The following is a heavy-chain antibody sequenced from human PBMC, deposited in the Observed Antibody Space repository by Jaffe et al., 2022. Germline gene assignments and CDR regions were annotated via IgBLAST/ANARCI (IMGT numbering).Heavy chain of an antibody. CDR1: DGSISSYY. J-gene: IGHJ4*02. Sequence: QVRLQESGPGLVKPSETLSLTCTVSDGSISSYYWSWIRQPPGQGLEWIGYFYYTGGTNYNPSLKSRVSISVDTSKNQFSLKLSSVTAADTAVYYCARESEYGSGTYIDYWGQGTLVTVSS. CDR3: ARESEYGSGTYIDY. CDR2: FYYTGGT. V-gene: IGHV4-59*01. D-gene: IGHD3-10*01.